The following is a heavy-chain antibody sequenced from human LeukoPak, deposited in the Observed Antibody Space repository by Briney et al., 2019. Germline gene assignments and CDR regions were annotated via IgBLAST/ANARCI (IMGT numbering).Heavy chain of an antibody. V-gene: IGHV4-34*01. CDR3: ARCLRDAFDI. CDR1: GGSFSGYY. Sequence: SETLSLTCAVYGGSFSGYYWSWIRQPSGKGLEWIGEINHSGSTYYNPSLKSRVTISIDTSKNQFSLRLRSVTAADTAVYYCARCLRDAFDIWGQGTMVTVSS. CDR2: INHSGST. J-gene: IGHJ3*02. D-gene: IGHD3-16*01.